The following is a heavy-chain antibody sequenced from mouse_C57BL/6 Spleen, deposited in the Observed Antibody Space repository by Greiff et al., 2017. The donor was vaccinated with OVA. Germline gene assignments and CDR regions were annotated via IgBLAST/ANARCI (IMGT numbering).Heavy chain of an antibody. CDR2: ISYDGSN. Sequence: EVKLVESGPGLVKPSQSLSLTCSFTGYSITSGYYWNCIRQFPGNKLEWMGYISYDGSNNYNPSLKNRISITRDTSKNQFFLKLNSVTTEDTDTYYCARDGLYAMDYWGKGTSVTVSS. CDR1: GYSITSGYY. V-gene: IGHV3-6*01. CDR3: ARDGLYAMDY. J-gene: IGHJ4*01.